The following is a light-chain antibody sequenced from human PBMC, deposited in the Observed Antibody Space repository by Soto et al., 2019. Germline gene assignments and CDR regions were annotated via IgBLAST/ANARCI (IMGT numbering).Light chain of an antibody. J-gene: IGLJ1*01. V-gene: IGLV2-14*01. CDR2: DVS. Sequence: QSVLTQPASVSGSPGQSITISCTGTSSDVGGYNYVSWYQQHPGKAPKLMIYDVSNRPSGVSNRFSGSKSGNTASLTISGLQAEDEADYYCSSYTSSSTFGVFGTGTSHRP. CDR1: SSDVGGYNY. CDR3: SSYTSSSTFGV.